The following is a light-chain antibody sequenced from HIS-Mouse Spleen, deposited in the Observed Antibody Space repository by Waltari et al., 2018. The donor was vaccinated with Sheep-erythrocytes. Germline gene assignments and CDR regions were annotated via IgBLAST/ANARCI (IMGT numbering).Light chain of an antibody. CDR2: GAS. CDR1: QSVSSN. J-gene: IGKJ2*02. Sequence: EIVMTQSPATLSVSPGERATLSCRASQSVSSNLAWYQQKPGQAPRLLTYGASTRATGIRARFSGSGSGTEFTLTISSMQSEDFAVYYCQQYNNWPPGTFGQGTKLEIK. V-gene: IGKV3-15*01. CDR3: QQYNNWPPGT.